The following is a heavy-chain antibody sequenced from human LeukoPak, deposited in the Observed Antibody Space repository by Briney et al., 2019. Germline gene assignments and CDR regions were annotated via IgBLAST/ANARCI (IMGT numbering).Heavy chain of an antibody. D-gene: IGHD2-2*01. J-gene: IGHJ6*03. CDR2: ISSISDSI. V-gene: IGHV3-21*01. Sequence: GGSLRLSCAASGFTFSTYSMNWVRQAPGKGLEWVSSISSISDSIYYADSVKGRFTISRDNSKNTLYLQMNSLRAEDTAVYYCAKGPLEYCSSTSCRRDYYYYYYMDVWGKGTTVTVSS. CDR3: AKGPLEYCSSTSCRRDYYYYYYMDV. CDR1: GFTFSTYS.